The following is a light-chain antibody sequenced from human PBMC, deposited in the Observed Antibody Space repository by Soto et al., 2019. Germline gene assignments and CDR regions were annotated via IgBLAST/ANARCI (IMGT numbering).Light chain of an antibody. CDR1: TSNIGSNS. Sequence: QSVLTQPPSSFGTPGQRVTMSCSGSTSNIGSNSVNWYQQLPGAAPKLLIYRNSQRPSGVPDRFSGSKSGTSASLAISGLQSEDEADYYCQSYDSSLSGSVVFGGGTKLTVL. CDR2: RNS. V-gene: IGLV1-44*01. J-gene: IGLJ2*01. CDR3: QSYDSSLSGSVV.